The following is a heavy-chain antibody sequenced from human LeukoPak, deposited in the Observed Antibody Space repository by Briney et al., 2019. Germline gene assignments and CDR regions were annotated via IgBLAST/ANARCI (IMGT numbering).Heavy chain of an antibody. CDR2: INHSGST. V-gene: IGHV4-34*01. CDR1: GGSFSGYY. J-gene: IGHJ6*02. CDR3: ARAHYGDYVDYYYYGMDV. D-gene: IGHD4-17*01. Sequence: PSETLSLTCAVYGGSFSGYYWSWIRQPPGKGLEWIGEINHSGSTNYNPSLKSRVTISVDKSKNQFSLKLSSVTAADTAVYYCARAHYGDYVDYYYYGMDVWGQGTTVTVSS.